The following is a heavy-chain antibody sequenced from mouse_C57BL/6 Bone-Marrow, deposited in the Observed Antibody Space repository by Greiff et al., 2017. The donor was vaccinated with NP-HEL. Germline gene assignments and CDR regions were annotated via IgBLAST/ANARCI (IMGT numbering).Heavy chain of an antibody. CDR1: GFTFSNYW. Sequence: DVKLVESGGGLVQPGGSMKLSCVASGFTFSNYWMNWVRQSPEKGLEWVAQIRLKSDNYATHYAESVKGRFTISRDDSKSSVYLQMNNLRAEDTGIYYCTGLGAVITTVERGYFDVWGTGTTVTVSS. V-gene: IGHV6-3*01. CDR2: IRLKSDNYAT. CDR3: TGLGAVITTVERGYFDV. J-gene: IGHJ1*03. D-gene: IGHD1-1*01.